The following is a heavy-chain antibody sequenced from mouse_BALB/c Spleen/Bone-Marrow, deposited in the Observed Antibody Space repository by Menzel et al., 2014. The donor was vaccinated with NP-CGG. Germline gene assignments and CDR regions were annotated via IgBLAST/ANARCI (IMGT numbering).Heavy chain of an antibody. CDR3: AGGGIGRSLDY. D-gene: IGHD3-3*01. V-gene: IGHV1S56*01. Sequence: QVQLQQSGPELVKPGTLVKISCKASGCSFTDYDINWVEQRPGQGLEWIGWIYPGDGSTKYNEKFKGKATLTADRSSSTAYMQLSSLTSESSAVYFCAGGGIGRSLDYWGQGTSVTVSS. CDR1: GCSFTDYD. J-gene: IGHJ4*01. CDR2: IYPGDGST.